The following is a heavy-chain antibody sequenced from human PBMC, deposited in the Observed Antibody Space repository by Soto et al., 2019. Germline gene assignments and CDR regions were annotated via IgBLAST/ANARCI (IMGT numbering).Heavy chain of an antibody. CDR3: ARLPRYILTGSYPFYF. V-gene: IGHV4-59*08. CDR2: IYYSGST. J-gene: IGHJ4*02. D-gene: IGHD3-9*01. CDR1: GGSISSYY. Sequence: SETLSLTCTVSGGSISSYYWSWIRQPPGKGLEWIGYIYYSGSTNYNPSLKSRVTISVDTSKNQFSLKLSSVTAADTAVYYCARLPRYILTGSYPFYFWGQGTLVPVSS.